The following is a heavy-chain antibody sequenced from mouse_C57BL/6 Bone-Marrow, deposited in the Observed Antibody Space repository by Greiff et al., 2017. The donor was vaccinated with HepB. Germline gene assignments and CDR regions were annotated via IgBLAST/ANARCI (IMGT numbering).Heavy chain of an antibody. CDR1: GYSFTGYY. CDR2: INPSTGGT. J-gene: IGHJ2*01. CDR3: ARREGGY. Sequence: VQLQQSGPELVKPGASVKISCKASGYSFTGYYMNWVKQSPEKSLEWIGEINPSTGGTTYNQKFKAKATLTVDKSSSTAYMQLKSLTSEDSAVYYCARREGGYWGQGTTRTVSS. V-gene: IGHV1-42*01.